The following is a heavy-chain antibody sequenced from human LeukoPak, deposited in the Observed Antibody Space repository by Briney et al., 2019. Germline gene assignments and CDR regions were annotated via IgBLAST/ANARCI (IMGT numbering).Heavy chain of an antibody. CDR2: MSYVGSNN. J-gene: IGHJ6*02. V-gene: IGHV3-30-3*01. D-gene: IGHD5-18*01. CDR1: GFTFSGYG. Sequence: GGSLRLSCAASGFTFSGYGMHWGRQAPGKGRERGTFMSYVGSNNNYADSVKGRFTISRDNSKNTLYLQMDSLRTEDTAVYYCARGVGSYGNDYNYGMAVWGQGTMVIVSS. CDR3: ARGVGSYGNDYNYGMAV.